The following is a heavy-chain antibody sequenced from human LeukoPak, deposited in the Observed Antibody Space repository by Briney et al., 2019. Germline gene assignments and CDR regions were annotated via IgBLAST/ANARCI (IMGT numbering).Heavy chain of an antibody. CDR2: IDHSGST. J-gene: IGHJ4*02. V-gene: IGHV4-59*01. Sequence: SETLSLTCTVSGGSFSSYYWTWIRQPPGKGLEWIGYIDHSGSTNYNPSLKSRVSISSDTSRNQFSLKLSSVTAADTAVYYCARGIVVVPAAYDYWGQGTLVTVSS. CDR1: GGSFSSYY. CDR3: ARGIVVVPAAYDY. D-gene: IGHD2-2*01.